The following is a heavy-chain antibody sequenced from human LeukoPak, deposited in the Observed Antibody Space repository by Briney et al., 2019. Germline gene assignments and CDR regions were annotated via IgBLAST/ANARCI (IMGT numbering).Heavy chain of an antibody. Sequence: SETLSLTCTVSGGSISSYYWSWIRQPPGKGLEWIGYIYYSGSTYYNPSLKSRVTISVDTSKNQFSLKLSSVTAADTAVYYCAREPGTGNWFDPWGQGTLVTVSS. J-gene: IGHJ5*02. CDR2: IYYSGST. V-gene: IGHV4-59*01. CDR1: GGSISSYY. CDR3: AREPGTGNWFDP. D-gene: IGHD2-2*01.